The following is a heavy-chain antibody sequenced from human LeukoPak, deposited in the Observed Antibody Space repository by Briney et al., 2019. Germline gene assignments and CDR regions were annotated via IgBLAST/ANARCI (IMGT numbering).Heavy chain of an antibody. CDR3: ARTPSVGFGGEFDY. CDR1: GGSISSSSYY. J-gene: IGHJ4*02. Sequence: SETLSLTCTVSGGSISSSSYYWGWIRQPPGKGLEWIGYIYYSGSTNYNPSLKSRVTISVDTSKNQFSLKLSSVTAADTAVYYCARTPSVGFGGEFDYWGQGTLVTVSS. V-gene: IGHV4-61*05. CDR2: IYYSGST. D-gene: IGHD3-10*01.